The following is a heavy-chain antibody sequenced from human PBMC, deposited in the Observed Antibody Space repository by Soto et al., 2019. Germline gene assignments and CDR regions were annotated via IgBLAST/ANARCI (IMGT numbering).Heavy chain of an antibody. CDR1: GGSISSYY. Sequence: SETLSLTCTVSGGSISSYYWSWIRQPPGKGLEWIGYIYYSGSTNYNPSLKSRVTISVDTSKNQFSLKLSSVTAADTAVYYCARDGSGSSSVYFDYWGQGTLVTVSS. CDR3: ARDGSGSSSVYFDY. CDR2: IYYSGST. D-gene: IGHD6-6*01. J-gene: IGHJ4*02. V-gene: IGHV4-59*01.